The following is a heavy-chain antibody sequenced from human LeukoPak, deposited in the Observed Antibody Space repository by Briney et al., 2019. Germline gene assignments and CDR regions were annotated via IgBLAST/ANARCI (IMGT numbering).Heavy chain of an antibody. V-gene: IGHV3-48*03. J-gene: IGHJ6*02. CDR3: ARQPDYNHYYYYGMDV. Sequence: GGSLRLSCAASGXTFSSYEMNWVRQAPGKGREWVSYISSSGSTIYYADSVKGRFTISRDNAKNSLYLQMNSLRAEDTAVYYCARQPDYNHYYYYGMDVWGQGTTVTVSS. CDR2: ISSSGSTI. CDR1: GXTFSSYE. D-gene: IGHD4-11*01.